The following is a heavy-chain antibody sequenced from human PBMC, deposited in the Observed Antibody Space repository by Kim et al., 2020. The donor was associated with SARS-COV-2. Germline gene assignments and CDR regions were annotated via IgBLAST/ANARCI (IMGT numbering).Heavy chain of an antibody. CDR2: ISGSGGST. J-gene: IGHJ4*02. Sequence: GGSLRLSCAASGFTFSSYAMSWVRQAPGKGLEWVSAISGSGGSTYYEDSVKGRFNISRANSKNTLYLQMNSLRADDTAVYYCSKIVEMATAHFDYWGQGTLVTVSS. CDR1: GFTFSSYA. V-gene: IGHV3-23*01. CDR3: SKIVEMATAHFDY. D-gene: IGHD5-18*01.